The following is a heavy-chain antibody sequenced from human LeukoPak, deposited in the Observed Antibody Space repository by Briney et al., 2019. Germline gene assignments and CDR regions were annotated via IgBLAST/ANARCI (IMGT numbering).Heavy chain of an antibody. D-gene: IGHD6-19*01. CDR3: ARHIAVAGPRFDY. V-gene: IGHV4-39*01. CDR1: GGSISSSSYY. Sequence: PSETLSLTCTVSGGSISSSSYYWGWIRQPPGKGLEWIGSIYFSGSTYYNPSLKSRVTISVDTSKNQFSLKLSSVTAADTAVYYCARHIAVAGPRFDYWGQGTLVTVSS. J-gene: IGHJ4*02. CDR2: IYFSGST.